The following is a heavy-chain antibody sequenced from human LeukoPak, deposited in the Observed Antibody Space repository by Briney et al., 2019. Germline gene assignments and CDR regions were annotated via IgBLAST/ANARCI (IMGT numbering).Heavy chain of an antibody. CDR2: ISSSSSYI. D-gene: IGHD2-2*01. Sequence: GGSLRLSCAASGFTFSSYSMNWVRQAPGRGLEWVSSISSSSSYIYYADSVKGRFTISRDNAKNSLYLQMNSLRAEDTAVYYCASEYCSSTSCYGDAFDIWGQGTMVTVSS. V-gene: IGHV3-21*01. CDR3: ASEYCSSTSCYGDAFDI. CDR1: GFTFSSYS. J-gene: IGHJ3*02.